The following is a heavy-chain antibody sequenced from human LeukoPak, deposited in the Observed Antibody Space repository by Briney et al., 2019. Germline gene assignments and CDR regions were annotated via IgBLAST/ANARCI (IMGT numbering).Heavy chain of an antibody. CDR1: RFTFSNYW. CDR2: VKQDASEK. D-gene: IGHD6-6*01. CDR3: ARGVAALMDV. Sequence: GGSLRLSCAASRFTFSNYWMNWVRQAPGKGLEWVANVKQDASEKYYVDSVRGRFTISRDNAKNSLYLQMDSLRGEDTAVYFCARGVAALMDVWGKGTTVTVSS. J-gene: IGHJ6*03. V-gene: IGHV3-7*04.